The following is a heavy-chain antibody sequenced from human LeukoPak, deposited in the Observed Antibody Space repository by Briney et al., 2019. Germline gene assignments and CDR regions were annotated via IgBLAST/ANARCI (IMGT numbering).Heavy chain of an antibody. CDR2: IYHSGST. J-gene: IGHJ4*02. CDR3: ARVSSSWYFDY. Sequence: TSETLSLTCAVSGGSISSGGYSWSWIRQPPGKGLEWIGYIYHSGSTYYNPSLKSRVTISVDRSKNQFSLKLSSVTAADTAVYYCARVSSSWYFDYWGQGTLVTVSS. V-gene: IGHV4-30-2*01. D-gene: IGHD6-13*01. CDR1: GGSISSGGYS.